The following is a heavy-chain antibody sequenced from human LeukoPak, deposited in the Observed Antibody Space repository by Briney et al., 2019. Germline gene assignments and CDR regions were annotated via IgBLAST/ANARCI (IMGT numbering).Heavy chain of an antibody. CDR1: GFTLSTYA. CDR2: ISGSGGTT. D-gene: IGHD6-19*01. CDR3: AKIAAVAASPYYYYGMDV. Sequence: GGSLRLSCAASGFTLSTYAMSWVRQAPGKGLEWVSAISGSGGTTYYADSVKGRFTISRDNSKNTLYLQMNSLRAEDTAVYYCAKIAAVAASPYYYYGMDVWGQGTTVTVSS. J-gene: IGHJ6*02. V-gene: IGHV3-23*01.